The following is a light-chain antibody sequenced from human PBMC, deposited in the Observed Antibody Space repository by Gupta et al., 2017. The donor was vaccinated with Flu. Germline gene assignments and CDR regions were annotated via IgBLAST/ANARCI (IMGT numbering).Light chain of an antibody. CDR3: QQRYSTPVA. Sequence: DIQMTQSPSSLSASVGDRVTITCRASQSISSYLNWYQQKPGKAPKLLIYAASRVQRGVPSRFSGSGSGTDFTLTISSLQPEDFATYYCQQRYSTPVAFGQGTKVEIK. V-gene: IGKV1-39*01. CDR2: AAS. J-gene: IGKJ1*01. CDR1: QSISSY.